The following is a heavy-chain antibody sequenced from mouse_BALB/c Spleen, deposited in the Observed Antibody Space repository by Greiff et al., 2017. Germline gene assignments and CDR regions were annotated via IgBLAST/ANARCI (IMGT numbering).Heavy chain of an antibody. D-gene: IGHD1-2*01. CDR1: GFNIKDYY. CDR2: IDPENGDT. Sequence: EVQLQQSGAELVRSGASVKLSCTASGFNIKDYYMHWVKQRPEQGLEWIGWIDPENGDTEYAPKFQGKATMTADTSSNTAYLQLSSLTSEDTAVYYCNGGGYGAWFAYWGQGTLVTVSA. V-gene: IGHV14-4*02. CDR3: NGGGYGAWFAY. J-gene: IGHJ3*01.